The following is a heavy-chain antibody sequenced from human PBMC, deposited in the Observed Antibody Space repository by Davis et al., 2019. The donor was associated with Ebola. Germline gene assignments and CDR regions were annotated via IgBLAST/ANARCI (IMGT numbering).Heavy chain of an antibody. V-gene: IGHV3-15*07. CDR2: IKSKTDGGTT. J-gene: IGHJ6*02. Sequence: GGSLRLSCAASGFTFSNAWMNWVRQAPGKGLEWVGRIKSKTDGGTTDYAAPVKGRFTISRDDSKNTLYLQMNSLKTEDTAVYYCTTGFWSGYYTPYYYGMDVWGQGTTVTVSS. CDR3: TTGFWSGYYTPYYYGMDV. CDR1: GFTFSNAW. D-gene: IGHD3-3*01.